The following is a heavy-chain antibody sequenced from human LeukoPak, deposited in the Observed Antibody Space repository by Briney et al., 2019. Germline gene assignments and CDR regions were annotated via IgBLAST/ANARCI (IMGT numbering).Heavy chain of an antibody. CDR2: ISGSGGST. J-gene: IGHJ4*02. Sequence: PGGSLRLSCAASGFTFSTYAMSWVRQAPGKGREWVSAISGSGGSTYYADCVKGRFTISRDNSKNTLYLQMNSLRAEDTAVYYCAKERRSSGYYDYWGQGTLVTVS. CDR1: GFTFSTYA. V-gene: IGHV3-23*01. D-gene: IGHD3-22*01. CDR3: AKERRSSGYYDY.